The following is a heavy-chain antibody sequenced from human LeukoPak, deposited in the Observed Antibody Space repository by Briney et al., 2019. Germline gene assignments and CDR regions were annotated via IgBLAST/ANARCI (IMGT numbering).Heavy chain of an antibody. CDR2: ISYDGGNK. CDR3: VRESGVWVGPGIGRPLDV. Sequence: PGRSLRLSCAASGFTFSHYGLHWVRQAPGKGLEWVALISYDGGNKNYADSVRGRFTISRDNAENSLYLQMNSLRAEDTAVYYCVRESGVWVGPGIGRPLDVWGKGTAVTVSS. CDR1: GFTFSHYG. D-gene: IGHD3-16*01. J-gene: IGHJ6*04. V-gene: IGHV3-30*03.